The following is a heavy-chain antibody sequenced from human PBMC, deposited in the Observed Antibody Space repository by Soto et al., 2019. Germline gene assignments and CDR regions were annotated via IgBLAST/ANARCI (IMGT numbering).Heavy chain of an antibody. J-gene: IGHJ6*02. CDR2: ISYDGSNK. CDR3: AKESVVVVAAIYYGMDV. D-gene: IGHD2-15*01. V-gene: IGHV3-30*18. CDR1: GFTFSSYG. Sequence: QVQLVESGGGVVQPGRSLRLSCAASGFTFSSYGMHWVRQAPGKGLEWVAVISYDGSNKYYADSVKGRFTISRDNSKNTLYLQMKRLRAEDTAVYYCAKESVVVVAAIYYGMDVWGQGTTVTVSS.